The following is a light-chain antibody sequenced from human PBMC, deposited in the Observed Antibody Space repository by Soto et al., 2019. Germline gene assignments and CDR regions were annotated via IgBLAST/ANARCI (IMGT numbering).Light chain of an antibody. CDR1: SSDVGGYNY. J-gene: IGLJ1*01. Sequence: QLVLTQPRSVSGSPGQSVTISCTGTSSDVGGYNYVSWYQQHPGKAPKLMIYDVSKRPSGVPDRFSGSKSGNTASLTISGLQAEDEADYYCCSYAGSYLGVFGTGTKLTVL. CDR3: CSYAGSYLGV. CDR2: DVS. V-gene: IGLV2-11*01.